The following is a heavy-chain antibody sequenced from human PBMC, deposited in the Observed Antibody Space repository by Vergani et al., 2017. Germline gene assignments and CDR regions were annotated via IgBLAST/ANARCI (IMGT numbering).Heavy chain of an antibody. Sequence: QVQLQESGPGLVKPSGTLSLTCTVSGGSISSYYWSWIRQPAGKGLEWIGRIYTSGSTNYNPSLKSRVTMSVDTSKNQFSLKLSSVTAADTAVYYCARGDITMVRGVNWFDPWGQGTLVTVSS. V-gene: IGHV4-4*07. D-gene: IGHD3-10*01. CDR2: IYTSGST. CDR3: ARGDITMVRGVNWFDP. J-gene: IGHJ5*02. CDR1: GGSISSYY.